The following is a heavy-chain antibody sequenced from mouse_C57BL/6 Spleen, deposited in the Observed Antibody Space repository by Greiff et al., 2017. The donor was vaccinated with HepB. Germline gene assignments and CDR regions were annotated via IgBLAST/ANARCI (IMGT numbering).Heavy chain of an antibody. V-gene: IGHV3-6*01. CDR3: ARDLDGYYLDY. D-gene: IGHD2-3*01. Sequence: EVKLEESGPGLVKPSQSLSLTCSVTGYSITSGYYWNWIRQFPGNKLEWMGYISYDGSNNYNPSLKNRISITRDTSKNQFFLKLNSVTTEDTATYYCARDLDGYYLDYWGQGTTLTVSS. CDR1: GYSITSGYY. J-gene: IGHJ2*01. CDR2: ISYDGSN.